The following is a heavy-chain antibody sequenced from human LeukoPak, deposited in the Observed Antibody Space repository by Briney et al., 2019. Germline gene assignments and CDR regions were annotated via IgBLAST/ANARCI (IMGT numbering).Heavy chain of an antibody. V-gene: IGHV3-48*03. D-gene: IGHD6-13*01. CDR3: ARASSSWYGLDY. J-gene: IGHJ4*02. CDR1: GFTFSSYE. CDR2: ISSSGSTI. Sequence: PGGSLRLSCAASGFTFSSYEMNWVRQAPGKGLEWVSYISSSGSTIYYEDSVKGRFTISRDNAKNSLYLQMNSLRAEDTAVYYCARASSSWYGLDYWGQGTLVTVSS.